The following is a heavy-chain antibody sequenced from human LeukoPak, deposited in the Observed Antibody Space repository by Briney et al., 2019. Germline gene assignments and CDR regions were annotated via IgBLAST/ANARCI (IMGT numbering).Heavy chain of an antibody. V-gene: IGHV4-59*01. J-gene: IGHJ4*02. CDR3: ARGALKWELPPIRARKSYYFDY. CDR2: IYYSGST. CDR1: GGSISSYY. D-gene: IGHD2-15*01. Sequence: PSETLSLTCTVSGGSISSYYWSWIRQPPGKGLEWIGYIYYSGSTNYNPSLKSRVTISVDTSKNQFSLKLSSVTAADTAVYYCARGALKWELPPIRARKSYYFDYWGQGTLVTVSS.